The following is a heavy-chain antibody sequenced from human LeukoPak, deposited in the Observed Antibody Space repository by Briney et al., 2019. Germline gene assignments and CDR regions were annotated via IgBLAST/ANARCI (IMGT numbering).Heavy chain of an antibody. CDR1: GGSISSSSYY. CDR2: IYYSGST. D-gene: IGHD2-21*02. J-gene: IGHJ5*02. CDR3: AREQYIVVVTAIWDNWFDP. V-gene: IGHV4-39*07. Sequence: SETLSLTCTVSGGSISSSSYYWGWIRQPPGKGLEWIGSIYYSGSTYYNPSLKSRVTISVDTSKNQFSLKLSSVTAADTAVYYCAREQYIVVVTAIWDNWFDPWGQGTLVTVSS.